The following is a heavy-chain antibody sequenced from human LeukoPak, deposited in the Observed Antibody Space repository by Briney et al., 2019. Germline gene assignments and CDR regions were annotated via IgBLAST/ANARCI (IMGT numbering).Heavy chain of an antibody. CDR1: GGSFSGYY. V-gene: IGHV4-34*01. CDR3: ARSSFDY. Sequence: SETLSLTCAVYGGSFSGYYWSWIRQPPGKGLEWIGEINHSGSTNYNPSLKSRVAISVDTSKNQFSLKLSSVTAADTAVYYCARSSFDYWGQGTLVTVSS. CDR2: INHSGST. J-gene: IGHJ4*02. D-gene: IGHD6-6*01.